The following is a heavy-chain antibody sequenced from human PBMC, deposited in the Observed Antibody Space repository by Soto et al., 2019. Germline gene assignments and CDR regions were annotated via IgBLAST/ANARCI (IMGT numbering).Heavy chain of an antibody. V-gene: IGHV3-15*01. J-gene: IGHJ3*02. CDR1: GFTFSNAW. Sequence: GGSLRLSCAASGFTFSNAWMSWVRQVPGKGLEWVGRIKSKTDGGTTDYAAPVKGRFTISRDDSKNTLYLQMNSLKTEDTAVYYCTTDSRGYSYGYRIHAFDIWGQGTMVTVSS. CDR2: IKSKTDGGTT. D-gene: IGHD5-18*01. CDR3: TTDSRGYSYGYRIHAFDI.